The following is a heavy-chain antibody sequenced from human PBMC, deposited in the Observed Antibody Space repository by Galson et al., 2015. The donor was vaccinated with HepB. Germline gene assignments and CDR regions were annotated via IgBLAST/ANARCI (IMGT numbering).Heavy chain of an antibody. Sequence: SVKVSCKASGYTFSSYSITWVRQAPGQGLEWMGGISPYDGYTQYAQKFQGRVTMTADKSTSTAYMELRSLRSDDTAVYFCARGAIVRGVGATKNYGIDAWGQGTMVTVSS. D-gene: IGHD2-15*01. CDR3: ARGAIVRGVGATKNYGIDA. V-gene: IGHV1-18*01. J-gene: IGHJ5*01. CDR2: ISPYDGYT. CDR1: GYTFSSYS.